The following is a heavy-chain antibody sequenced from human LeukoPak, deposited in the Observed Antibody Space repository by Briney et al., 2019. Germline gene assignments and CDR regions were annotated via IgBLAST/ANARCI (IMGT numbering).Heavy chain of an antibody. CDR3: AKSGVDFGGVTPPPPPLPFRDV. CDR1: GFTFSSYG. Sequence: GRSLRLSCAASGFTFSSYGMHWVRQAPGKGLEWVAVISYDGSNKYYADSVKGRFTISRDNSKNTLYLQMNSLRAEDTAVYYCAKSGVDFGGVTPPPPPLPFRDVWGKGTRFTVSS. V-gene: IGHV3-30*18. J-gene: IGHJ6*04. D-gene: IGHD3-16*01. CDR2: ISYDGSNK.